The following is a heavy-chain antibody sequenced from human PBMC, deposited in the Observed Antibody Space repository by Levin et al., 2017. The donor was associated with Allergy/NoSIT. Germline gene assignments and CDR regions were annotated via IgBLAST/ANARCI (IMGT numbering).Heavy chain of an antibody. CDR3: ANDPTRVGYSYGHPFDY. V-gene: IGHV3-23*01. CDR2: ISGSGGST. Sequence: GGSLRLSCAASGFTFSSYAMSWVRQAPGKGLEWVSAISGSGGSTYYADSVKGRFTTSRDNSKNTLYLQMNSLRAEDTAVYYCANDPTRVGYSYGHPFDYWGQGTLVTVSS. D-gene: IGHD5-18*01. CDR1: GFTFSSYA. J-gene: IGHJ4*02.